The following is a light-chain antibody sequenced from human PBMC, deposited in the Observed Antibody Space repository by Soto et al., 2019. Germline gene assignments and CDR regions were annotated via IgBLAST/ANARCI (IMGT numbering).Light chain of an antibody. CDR3: QQYNSNSLLT. Sequence: DIQMTQSPSTLSASVGDRVTITCRASQSITSWLAWYQQKPGKAPKLLIYKASSLENGVSSRFSGGGSGTEFTLPISSLQPDDFATYYCQQYNSNSLLTFGGGTKVDIK. CDR2: KAS. CDR1: QSITSW. V-gene: IGKV1-5*03. J-gene: IGKJ4*01.